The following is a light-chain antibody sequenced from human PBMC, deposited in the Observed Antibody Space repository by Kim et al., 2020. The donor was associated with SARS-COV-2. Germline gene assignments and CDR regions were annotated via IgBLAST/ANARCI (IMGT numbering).Light chain of an antibody. CDR1: KLGDKY. CDR2: QDS. CDR3: QAWDSSTKV. Sequence: SYELTQPPSVSVSPGQTASITCSGGKLGDKYACWYQQKPGQSPVLVIYQDSKRPSGIPERFSGSNSGNTATLTISGTQAMDEADYYCQAWDSSTKVLGTG. J-gene: IGLJ1*01. V-gene: IGLV3-1*01.